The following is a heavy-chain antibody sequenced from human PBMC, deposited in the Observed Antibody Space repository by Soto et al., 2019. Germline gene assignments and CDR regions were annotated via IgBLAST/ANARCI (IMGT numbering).Heavy chain of an antibody. CDR1: GFTLSSYG. CDR3: AKARSECSGGSRFSPVFDP. CDR2: ISYDGSNK. V-gene: IGHV3-30*18. J-gene: IGHJ5*02. Sequence: GGSLRLSCAASGFTLSSYGMHWVRQAPGKGLEWVAVISYDGSNKYYADSVKGRFTISRDNSKNTLHLQMNSLRAEDKAVYYCAKARSECSGGSRFSPVFDPGCQGTLVAVSS. D-gene: IGHD2-15*01.